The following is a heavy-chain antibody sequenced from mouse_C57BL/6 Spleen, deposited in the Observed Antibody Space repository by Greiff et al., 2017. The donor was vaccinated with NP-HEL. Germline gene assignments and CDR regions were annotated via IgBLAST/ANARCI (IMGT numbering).Heavy chain of an antibody. D-gene: IGHD2-1*01. V-gene: IGHV5-12*01. CDR2: ISNGGGST. CDR3: ARRYYGNSYWYFDV. J-gene: IGHJ1*03. Sequence: EVKLMESGGGLVQPGGSLKLSCAASGFTFSDYYMYWVRQTPEKRLEWVAYISNGGGSTYYPDTVKGRFTISRDNAKNTLYLQMSRLKSEDTAMYYCARRYYGNSYWYFDVWGTGTTVTVSS. CDR1: GFTFSDYY.